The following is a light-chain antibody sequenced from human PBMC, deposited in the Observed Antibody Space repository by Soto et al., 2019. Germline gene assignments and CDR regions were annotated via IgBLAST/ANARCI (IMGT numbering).Light chain of an antibody. J-gene: IGKJ4*01. CDR2: ETS. Sequence: EIVLTQSPATLSLSPGERATLSCRASQSVSSYLGWYQQKPGQAPRLLIYETSNRATGIPDRFSGSGSGTDFTLTISSLEPEDFAVYYCQQRSNWPPVTFGGGTRVEIK. CDR3: QQRSNWPPVT. V-gene: IGKV3-11*01. CDR1: QSVSSY.